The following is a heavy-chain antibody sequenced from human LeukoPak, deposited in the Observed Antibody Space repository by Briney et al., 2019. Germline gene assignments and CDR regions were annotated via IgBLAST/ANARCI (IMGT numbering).Heavy chain of an antibody. V-gene: IGHV3-20*04. CDR2: INWNGGST. J-gene: IGHJ5*02. CDR1: GFTFDDYG. D-gene: IGHD5-12*01. CDR3: ARGRASAGGYSGYDWGDWFDP. Sequence: GGSLRLSCAASGFTFDDYGMSWVRQAPGKGLEWVSGINWNGGSTGYADSVKGRFTISRDNAKNSLYLQMNSLRAEDTAVYYCARGRASAGGYSGYDWGDWFDPWGQGTLVTVSS.